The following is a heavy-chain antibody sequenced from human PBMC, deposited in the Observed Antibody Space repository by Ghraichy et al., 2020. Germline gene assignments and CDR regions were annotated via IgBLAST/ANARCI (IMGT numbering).Heavy chain of an antibody. J-gene: IGHJ4*02. CDR1: GGSVSSATYY. CDR3: ARSLYLGSGISDY. V-gene: IGHV4-61*01. Sequence: LSLTCTVSGGSVSSATYYWSWIRQPPGKGLDWIGYIYYTGSTNYNPSLKSRVTISVDTSKNQFSLRLSSVTAADTAVYYCARSLYLGSGISDYWGQGTLITVSS. CDR2: IYYTGST. D-gene: IGHD3-10*01.